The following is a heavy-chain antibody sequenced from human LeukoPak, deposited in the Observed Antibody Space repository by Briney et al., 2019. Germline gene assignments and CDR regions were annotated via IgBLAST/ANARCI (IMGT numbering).Heavy chain of an antibody. CDR1: GFTFSGYS. CDR3: AREVSEGFDF. Sequence: PGGSLRLSCTASGFTFSGYSMNWIRQAPGKGLEWVSSFGTRSTSIYHAGSVKGRFAISRDNAKNSLYLQMNSLRAEDTALYYCAREVSEGFDFWGQGTLVTISS. CDR2: FGTRSTSI. D-gene: IGHD3-22*01. J-gene: IGHJ4*02. V-gene: IGHV3-21*01.